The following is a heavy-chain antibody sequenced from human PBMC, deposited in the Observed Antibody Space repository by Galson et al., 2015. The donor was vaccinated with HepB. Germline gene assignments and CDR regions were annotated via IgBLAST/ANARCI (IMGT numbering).Heavy chain of an antibody. Sequence: SLRLSCAASGFTFSDYYMSWIRQAPGKGLEWLSYISSSAIYTNYGDSVKGRFIISRDNAKNSLYLQIHSLRAEDTAVYYWARVADADYGDHSHFDYWGQGTLVTVSS. CDR3: ARVADADYGDHSHFDY. D-gene: IGHD4-17*01. J-gene: IGHJ4*02. CDR2: ISSSAIYT. V-gene: IGHV3-11*06. CDR1: GFTFSDYY.